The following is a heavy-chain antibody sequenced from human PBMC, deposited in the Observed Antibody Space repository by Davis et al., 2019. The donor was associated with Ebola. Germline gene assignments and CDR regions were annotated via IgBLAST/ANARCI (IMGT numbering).Heavy chain of an antibody. CDR3: ARAAFDSSGYYFDY. J-gene: IGHJ4*02. CDR2: IYYSGST. Sequence: SETLSLTCTVSGGSISISSYYWSWIRQPPGKGLEWIGYIYYSGSTNYNPSLKSRVTISVDTSKNQFSLKLSSVTAADTAVYYCARAAFDSSGYYFDYWGQGTLVTVSS. V-gene: IGHV4-61*01. CDR1: GGSISISSYY. D-gene: IGHD3-22*01.